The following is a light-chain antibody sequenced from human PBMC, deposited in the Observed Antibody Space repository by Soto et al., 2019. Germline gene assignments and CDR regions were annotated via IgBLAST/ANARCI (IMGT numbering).Light chain of an antibody. CDR1: QSVLYSSNNKNY. J-gene: IGKJ4*01. CDR3: QQYYSTPHT. Sequence: DIVMTQSPDSLAVPLGERATINLDCRQSVLYSSNNKNYLAWYQQKPGQPPKLLIYWASTRESGVPDRFSGSGSGTDFTLTISSLQAEDVAVYYCQQYYSTPHTFGGGTKVDIK. CDR2: WAS. V-gene: IGKV4-1*01.